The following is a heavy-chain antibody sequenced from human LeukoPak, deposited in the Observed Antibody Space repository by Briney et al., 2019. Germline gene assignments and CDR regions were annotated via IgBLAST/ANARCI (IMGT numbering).Heavy chain of an antibody. CDR1: GGSISSYY. CDR2: VSYNGRP. D-gene: IGHD3-3*01. CDR3: ARLHDSVSTRFLYYFDY. V-gene: IGHV4-59*01. J-gene: IGHJ4*02. Sequence: PSETLSLTCTVSGGSISSYYWSWIRQPPGRGLEYIGYVSYNGRPNYNPSLQGRVTMSVDTSKNQLSLKLSSVTAADTAVYYCARLHDSVSTRFLYYFDYWGQGTLVTVSS.